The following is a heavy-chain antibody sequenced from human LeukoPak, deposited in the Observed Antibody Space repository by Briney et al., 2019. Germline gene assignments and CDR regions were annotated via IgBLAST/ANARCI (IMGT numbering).Heavy chain of an antibody. V-gene: IGHV4-39*01. CDR2: IYYSGST. CDR1: GGSISSRSHY. J-gene: IGHJ5*02. CDR3: ARRVSYRNCFDP. Sequence: SETLSLTCTVSGGSISSRSHYWVWIRQPPGKGLEWLGSIYYSGSTSYNPSLKRRVTISVDTSKNQFSLKLSSVTAADTAVYYCARRVSYRNCFDPWGQGTLVTVSS. D-gene: IGHD1-26*01.